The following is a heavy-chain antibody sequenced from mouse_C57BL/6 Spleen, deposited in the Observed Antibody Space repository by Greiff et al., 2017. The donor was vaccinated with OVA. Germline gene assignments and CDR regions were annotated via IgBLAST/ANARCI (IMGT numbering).Heavy chain of an antibody. Sequence: EVQLVESGGGLVQPKGSLKLSCAASGFSFNTYAMNWVRQAPGKGLEWVARIRSKSNNYATYYAESVKDRFTISRDDSESMLYLQMNNLKTEDTAMDYCVRQPDDYYAMDYWGQGTSVTVSS. CDR1: GFSFNTYA. CDR2: IRSKSNNYAT. J-gene: IGHJ4*01. V-gene: IGHV10-1*01. D-gene: IGHD2-3*01. CDR3: VRQPDDYYAMDY.